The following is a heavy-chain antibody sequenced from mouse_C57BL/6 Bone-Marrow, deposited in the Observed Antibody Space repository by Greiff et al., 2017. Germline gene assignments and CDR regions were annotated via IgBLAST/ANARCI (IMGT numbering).Heavy chain of an antibody. V-gene: IGHV1-59*01. CDR2: IDPSDSYT. CDR3: ARPPPYGSLYYYAMDY. Sequence: QVQLQQPGAELVRPGTSVKLSCKASGYTFTSYWMHWVKQRPGQGLEWIGVIDPSDSYTNYNQKFKGKATLTVDTSSSTAYMQLSSLTSEDSAVYYCARPPPYGSLYYYAMDYWGQGTSVTVSS. CDR1: GYTFTSYW. J-gene: IGHJ4*01. D-gene: IGHD1-1*01.